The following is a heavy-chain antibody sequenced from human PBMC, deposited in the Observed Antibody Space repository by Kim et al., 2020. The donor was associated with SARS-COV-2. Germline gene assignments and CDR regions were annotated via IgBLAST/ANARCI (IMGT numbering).Heavy chain of an antibody. Sequence: GGTPDNPPLKSRVTLSLDTSRSHFSLQLTSVTAADTAVYFCARWFGNSFDYWGLGTLVTVSS. CDR2: GGT. D-gene: IGHD3-16*01. V-gene: IGHV4-4*06. CDR3: ARWFGNSFDY. J-gene: IGHJ4*02.